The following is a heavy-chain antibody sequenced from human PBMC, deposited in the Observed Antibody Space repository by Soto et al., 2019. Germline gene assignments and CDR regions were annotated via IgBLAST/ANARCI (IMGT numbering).Heavy chain of an antibody. CDR1: GGSTSSDNY. V-gene: IGHV4-30-4*01. D-gene: IGHD3-16*01. J-gene: IGHJ4*02. CDR3: AREGGESSDGLYYFDS. Sequence: SETLSLTCTVSGGSTSSDNYWSWIRQPPGKGLEWIGHIYYSGNTDYNPSLKSRLAISIDTSKNQFSLKLSSVTAADTAVYFCAREGGESSDGLYYFDSWGQGSMVTVSS. CDR2: IYYSGNT.